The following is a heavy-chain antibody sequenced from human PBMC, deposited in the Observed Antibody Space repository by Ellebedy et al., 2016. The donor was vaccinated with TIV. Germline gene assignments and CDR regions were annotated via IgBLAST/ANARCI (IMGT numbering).Heavy chain of an antibody. V-gene: IGHV3-23*01. CDR2: ISGSGGST. CDR3: ARPFKAMVRGGADY. CDR1: GFTFSSYA. D-gene: IGHD5-18*01. J-gene: IGHJ4*02. Sequence: PGGSLRLSCAASGFTFSSYAMSWVRQAPGKGLEWVSAISGSGGSTYYADSVKGRFTISRDNSKNTLYLQMNSLRAEDTAVYYCARPFKAMVRGGADYWGQGTLVTVSS.